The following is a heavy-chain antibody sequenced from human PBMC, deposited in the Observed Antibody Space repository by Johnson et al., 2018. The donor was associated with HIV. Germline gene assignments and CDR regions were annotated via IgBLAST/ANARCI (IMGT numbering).Heavy chain of an antibody. Sequence: QVQLVESGGGVVQPGRSLRLSCAASGLTFSSYGMPWVRQAPGKGLAWVAVIWYDGSNTYYTDSVKGRFPISRDNSKNTLYLQMNSLRAEDTAIYYCARPSVITTLTTTPWAFDIWGQGTMVTVSS. CDR1: GLTFSSYG. CDR3: ARPSVITTLTTTPWAFDI. V-gene: IGHV3-30*19. CDR2: IWYDGSNT. D-gene: IGHD4-17*01. J-gene: IGHJ3*02.